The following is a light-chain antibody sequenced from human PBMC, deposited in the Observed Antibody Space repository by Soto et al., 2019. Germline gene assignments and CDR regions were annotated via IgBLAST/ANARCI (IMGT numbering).Light chain of an antibody. Sequence: DIPLTQSPSFLSASVGDRVTITCRASQGMSSYLAWYQQKPGKAPKLLIYAASTLQSGVPSRFRGSGSGTEFTLTISSLQPEDFATSYCQQLNSYPRTFGQGTKLEIK. J-gene: IGKJ1*01. V-gene: IGKV1-9*01. CDR2: AAS. CDR3: QQLNSYPRT. CDR1: QGMSSY.